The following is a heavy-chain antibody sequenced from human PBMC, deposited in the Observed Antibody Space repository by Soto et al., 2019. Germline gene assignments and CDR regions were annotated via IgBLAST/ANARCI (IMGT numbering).Heavy chain of an antibody. D-gene: IGHD3-22*01. CDR3: ARVGPSIPYYSYSSPYTMENWFDP. CDR1: GYSTSTGYY. V-gene: IGHV4-38-2*01. J-gene: IGHJ5*02. Sequence: SGTLSLICAVSGYSTSTGYYSGWLRHPPGKGLAWIRSIYHGRSTYCNPSLNSRVTLSTDITNNHVALILTSVTAADTAVYYGARVGPSIPYYSYSSPYTMENWFDPWGQGTLGTVSS. CDR2: IYHGRST.